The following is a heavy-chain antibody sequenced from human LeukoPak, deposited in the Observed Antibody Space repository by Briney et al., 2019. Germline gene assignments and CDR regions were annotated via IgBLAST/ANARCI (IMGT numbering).Heavy chain of an antibody. J-gene: IGHJ3*02. D-gene: IGHD3-16*01. CDR1: GFTFSSYW. V-gene: IGHV3-7*01. CDR3: ARDLRGVDYVWGSYYGAFDI. CDR2: IKQDGSEK. Sequence: PGGSLRLSCAASGFTFSSYWMSWVRQAPGKGLEWVANIKQDGSEKYYVDSVKGRFTISRDNAKNSLYLQMNSLRDEDTAVYYCARDLRGVDYVWGSYYGAFDIWGQGTMVTVSS.